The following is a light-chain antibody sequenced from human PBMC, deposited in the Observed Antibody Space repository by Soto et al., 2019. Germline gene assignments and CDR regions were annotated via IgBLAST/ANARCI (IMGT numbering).Light chain of an antibody. CDR2: DVS. V-gene: IGLV2-14*01. J-gene: IGLJ3*02. CDR3: SSYTTSTTGV. Sequence: QSALTQPASVSGSPGQSITISCTGTSSDVGAYNYVSWFQQHPGKAPRLIIYDVSNRPSGVSNRFSGSKSGNTASLTISGLQAEDEADYYCSSYTTSTTGVLGGGTKLTVL. CDR1: SSDVGAYNY.